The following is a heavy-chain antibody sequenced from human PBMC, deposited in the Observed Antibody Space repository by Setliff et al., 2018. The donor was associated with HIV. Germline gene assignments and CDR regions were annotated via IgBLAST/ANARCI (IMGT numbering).Heavy chain of an antibody. Sequence: HPGGSLRLSCGASGFIFSDSWMDWVRQAPGKGLEWVATIKKDGREKYYMDSVKGRFTISRDNARTSLFLEMRSLRDEDTAVYLCANLWELGAWGQGTLVTVSS. CDR3: ANLWELGA. D-gene: IGHD3-16*01. J-gene: IGHJ5*02. CDR1: GFIFSDSW. V-gene: IGHV3-7*03. CDR2: IKKDGREK.